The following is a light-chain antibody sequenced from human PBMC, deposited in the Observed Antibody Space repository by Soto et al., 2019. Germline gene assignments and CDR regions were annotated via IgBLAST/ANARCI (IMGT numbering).Light chain of an antibody. CDR3: QTWGTGIRV. Sequence: QAVLTQSPSPSASLGASVKLTCTLNSGHSNYAIAWHQQQPDKGPRYLMKLNSDGSHSKGDGIPDRFSGSSSGAERYLTISSLQSADEADYYCQTWGTGIRVFGGGTKLTVL. CDR1: SGHSNYA. V-gene: IGLV4-69*01. CDR2: LNSDGSH. J-gene: IGLJ3*02.